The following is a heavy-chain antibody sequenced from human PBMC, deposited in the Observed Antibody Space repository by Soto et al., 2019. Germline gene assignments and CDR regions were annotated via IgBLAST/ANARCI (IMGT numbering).Heavy chain of an antibody. CDR3: AKSKYQLLTLSYYYYGMDV. Sequence: EVQLLESGGGLVQPGGSLRLSCAASGFTFTFSSYVMIWVRQAPGKGLEWVSAISGSGGSTYYADSVKGRFTISRDNSKNTLYLQMNSLRAEDTAVYYCAKSKYQLLTLSYYYYGMDVWGQGTTVTVSS. V-gene: IGHV3-23*01. D-gene: IGHD2-2*01. J-gene: IGHJ6*02. CDR2: ISGSGGST. CDR1: GFTFTFSSYV.